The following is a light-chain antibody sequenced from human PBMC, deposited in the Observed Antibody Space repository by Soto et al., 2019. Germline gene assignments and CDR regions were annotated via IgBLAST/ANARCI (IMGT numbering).Light chain of an antibody. CDR1: SSNIGAGYD. Sequence: VLTQPPSVSGAPGQTVTISCTGSSSNIGAGYDVHWYQQLPGTAPKLLIYGNKNRPPGVPDRFSGSRSDTSASLAITGLQADDEADYYCQSYDTGLSGSRVFGSGTKVTVL. J-gene: IGLJ1*01. CDR2: GNK. V-gene: IGLV1-40*01. CDR3: QSYDTGLSGSRV.